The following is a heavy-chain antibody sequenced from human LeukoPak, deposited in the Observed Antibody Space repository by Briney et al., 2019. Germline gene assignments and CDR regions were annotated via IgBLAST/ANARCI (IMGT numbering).Heavy chain of an antibody. J-gene: IGHJ5*02. Sequence: ASVTVSLTASVYTFTIYDINWVRQATGQGRGWMGGMNPNSGNRGYAQKFQCRVTITSNTSISTAYMKLISLRSEDTAVYYCARGGCSSTSCYDPWGQGTLVTVSS. CDR3: ARGGCSSTSCYDP. V-gene: IGHV1-8*03. CDR2: MNPNSGNR. CDR1: VYTFTIYD. D-gene: IGHD2-2*01.